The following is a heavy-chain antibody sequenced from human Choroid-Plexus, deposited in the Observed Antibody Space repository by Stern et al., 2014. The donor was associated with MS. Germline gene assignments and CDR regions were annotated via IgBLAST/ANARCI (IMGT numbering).Heavy chain of an antibody. J-gene: IGHJ6*02. Sequence: VQLVQSGAEVKKPGASVKVSCTTSGYIFTGYYIHWVRQAPGQGLEWMALINPNTGGTKYAQKFQGRVTMSRDTAISTAYVELSSLTSVDTAVYYCARDQRGITIFGVVTDYYYLGMDVWGQGTTVTVSS. V-gene: IGHV1-2*02. CDR1: GYIFTGYY. CDR3: ARDQRGITIFGVVTDYYYLGMDV. CDR2: INPNTGGT. D-gene: IGHD3-3*01.